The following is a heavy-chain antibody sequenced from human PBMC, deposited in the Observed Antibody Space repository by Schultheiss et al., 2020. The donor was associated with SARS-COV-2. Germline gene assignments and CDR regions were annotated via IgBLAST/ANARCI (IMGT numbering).Heavy chain of an antibody. D-gene: IGHD6-6*01. V-gene: IGHV3-48*04. CDR3: AKDVEYINY. J-gene: IGHJ4*02. CDR1: GFTFSSYS. CDR2: ISSSSSTI. Sequence: GGSLRLSCAASGFTFSSYSMNWVRQAPGKGLEWVSYISSSSSTIYYADSVKGRFTISRDNAKNSLYLQMNSLRAEDTAVYYCAKDVEYINYWGQGTLVTVSS.